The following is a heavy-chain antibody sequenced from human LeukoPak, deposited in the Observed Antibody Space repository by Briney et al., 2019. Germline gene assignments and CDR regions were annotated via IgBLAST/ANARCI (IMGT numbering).Heavy chain of an antibody. V-gene: IGHV4-4*02. D-gene: IGHD6-19*01. J-gene: IGHJ4*02. CDR2: VHHGGAS. CDR3: ASHVTVLGTRGFDF. Sequence: SETLSLTCAVSGDSITSHSWWSWVRQPPGKGLEWIGEVHHGGASNYDPSLESRVTISVGKSKNRFSLNLRSVTAADTATYYCASHVTVLGTRGFDFWGRGTLVTVS. CDR1: GDSITSHSW.